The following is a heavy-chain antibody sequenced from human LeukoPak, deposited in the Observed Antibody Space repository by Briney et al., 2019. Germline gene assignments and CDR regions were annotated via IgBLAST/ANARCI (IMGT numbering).Heavy chain of an antibody. CDR1: GFTFINTW. CDR3: TTGLRAADTN. Sequence: PGGSLRLSCAASGFTFINTWMSWVRHAPGKGRVCVGRIKSKTDGGTTDYASPVKGRFTISRDDSKNTLYLKMNRLKTEDTAVYYCTTGLRAADTNWGLGTLVTVSS. CDR2: IKSKTDGGTT. V-gene: IGHV3-15*01. D-gene: IGHD6-13*01. J-gene: IGHJ4*02.